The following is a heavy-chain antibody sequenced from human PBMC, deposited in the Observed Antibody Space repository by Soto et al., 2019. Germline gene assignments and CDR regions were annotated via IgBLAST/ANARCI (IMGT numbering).Heavy chain of an antibody. CDR2: MNPNSGNT. CDR1: GYTFTSYD. Sequence: ASVKVSCKASGYTFTSYDINWVRQATGQGLEWMGWMNPNSGNTGYAQKFQGRVTMTRNTSISTAYMELSSLRSEDTAVYYCARSQWGELSPSYYYYYYMDVWGKGTTVTVSS. V-gene: IGHV1-8*01. D-gene: IGHD3-16*02. J-gene: IGHJ6*03. CDR3: ARSQWGELSPSYYYYYYMDV.